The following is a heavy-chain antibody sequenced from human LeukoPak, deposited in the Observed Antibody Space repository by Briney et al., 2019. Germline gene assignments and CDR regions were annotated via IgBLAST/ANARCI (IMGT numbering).Heavy chain of an antibody. V-gene: IGHV3-48*01. CDR3: AKRAMRDFDAFDI. D-gene: IGHD5-24*01. CDR2: ISSSSSTI. CDR1: GFTFSSYS. Sequence: GXXLRLSCAASGFTFSSYSMNWVRQAPGKGLEWVSYISSSSSTIYYADSVKGRFTISRDNAKNSLYLQMNSLRAEDTAVYYCAKRAMRDFDAFDIWGQGTMVTVSS. J-gene: IGHJ3*02.